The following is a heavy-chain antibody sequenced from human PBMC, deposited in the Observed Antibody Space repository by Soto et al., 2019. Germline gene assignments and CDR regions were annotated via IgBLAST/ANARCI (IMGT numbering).Heavy chain of an antibody. J-gene: IGHJ5*02. Sequence: WASVKVSCKASGYTFTGYYMHWVRQAPGQGLEWMGWINPNSGGTNYAQKFQGRVTMTRDTSISTAYMELSRLRSDDTAVYYCARDWDIVVVPDAIRWRGWFDPWGQGTLVTVSS. D-gene: IGHD2-2*02. CDR3: ARDWDIVVVPDAIRWRGWFDP. V-gene: IGHV1-2*02. CDR1: GYTFTGYY. CDR2: INPNSGGT.